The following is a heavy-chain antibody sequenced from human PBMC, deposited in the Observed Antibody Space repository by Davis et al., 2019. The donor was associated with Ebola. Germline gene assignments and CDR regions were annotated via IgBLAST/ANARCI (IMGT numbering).Heavy chain of an antibody. J-gene: IGHJ4*02. V-gene: IGHV3-66*01. Sequence: GGSLRLSCAASGFTVSSNYMSWVRQAPGKGLEWVSVIYSGGSTYYADSVKGRFTISRDNSKNTLYLQMNSLRAEDTAVYYCARDPDSTVTTDYWGQGTLVTVSS. CDR3: ARDPDSTVTTDY. CDR2: IYSGGST. CDR1: GFTVSSNY. D-gene: IGHD4-11*01.